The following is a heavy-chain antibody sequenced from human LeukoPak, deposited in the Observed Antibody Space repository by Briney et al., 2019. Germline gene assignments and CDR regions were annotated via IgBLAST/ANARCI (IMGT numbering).Heavy chain of an antibody. CDR1: GYTFTSYF. J-gene: IGHJ4*02. CDR3: ARERSGSCRQYYFDH. Sequence: GASVKVSRKACGYTFTSYFMHWVRLAPAHGLEWMGIISPRGGTTNYAQKFQGRVTMTRDTSTNTDYMELSSLRSEDTAVYYCARERSGSCRQYYFDHWGQGTLVTVSS. CDR2: ISPRGGTT. V-gene: IGHV1-46*01. D-gene: IGHD2-15*01.